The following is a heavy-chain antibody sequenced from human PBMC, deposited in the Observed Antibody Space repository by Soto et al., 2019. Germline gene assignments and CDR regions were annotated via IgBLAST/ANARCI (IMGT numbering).Heavy chain of an antibody. D-gene: IGHD6-13*01. CDR1: GFTFSSYG. CDR2: ISYDGSNK. CDR3: AKDRIAAAGTVFFDY. V-gene: IGHV3-30*18. Sequence: SLILSCAASGFTFSSYGMHWVRQAPGKGLEWVAVISYDGSNKYYADSVKGRFTISRDNSKNTLYLQMNSLRAEDTAVYYCAKDRIAAAGTVFFDYWGQGALVTVSS. J-gene: IGHJ4*02.